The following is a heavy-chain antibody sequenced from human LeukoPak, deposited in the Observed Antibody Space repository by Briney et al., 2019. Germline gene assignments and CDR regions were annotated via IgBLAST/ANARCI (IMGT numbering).Heavy chain of an antibody. CDR1: GGTFSSYA. CDR3: ARETATVAIFDY. J-gene: IGHJ4*02. V-gene: IGHV1-69*04. CDR2: IIPILGIA. Sequence: SVKVSCKASGGTFSSYAISWVRQAPGQGLEWMGRIIPILGIANYAQKFQGRVTITADKSTSTAYMELSSLRSEDTAVYYCARETATVAIFDYWGQGTLVTVSS. D-gene: IGHD4-11*01.